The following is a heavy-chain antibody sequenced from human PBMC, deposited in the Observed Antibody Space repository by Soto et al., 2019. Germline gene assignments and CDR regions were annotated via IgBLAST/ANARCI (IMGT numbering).Heavy chain of an antibody. D-gene: IGHD3-9*01. Sequence: PGGSLRLSCAASGFIFSNYAMHWVRQAPGKGLEWVAVISDDETQKYYADSVKGRFTISRDNSKNVLYLQMNSLRAEDTALYYCARELGAIFDVDCWGQGTLVTAPQ. CDR1: GFIFSNYA. CDR3: ARELGAIFDVDC. J-gene: IGHJ4*02. CDR2: ISDDETQK. V-gene: IGHV3-30*04.